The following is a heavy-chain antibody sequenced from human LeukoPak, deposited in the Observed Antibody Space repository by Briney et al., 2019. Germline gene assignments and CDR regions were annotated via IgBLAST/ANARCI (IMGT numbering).Heavy chain of an antibody. CDR3: ARGFAPRGARYWYFDL. CDR1: GFTFSSYA. V-gene: IGHV3-23*01. J-gene: IGHJ2*01. CDR2: ISGSGGST. Sequence: GGSLRLSCAASGFTFSSYAMSWVRQAPGKGLEWVSAISGSGGSTYYADSVKGRFTISRDNSKNTLYLQMNSLRAEDTAVYYCARGFAPRGARYWYFDLWGRGTLVTVSS. D-gene: IGHD3-10*01.